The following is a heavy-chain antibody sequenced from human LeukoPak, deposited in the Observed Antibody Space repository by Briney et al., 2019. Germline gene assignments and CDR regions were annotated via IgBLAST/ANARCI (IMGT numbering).Heavy chain of an antibody. Sequence: PSETLSLTCTVSGGSISSYYWSWIRQPPGKGLEWIGYIYYSGSTNYNPSLKSRVTISVDTSKNQFSLKLSSLTAADTAGYYFGGDWGPPMGGGVIGYWGQGTLVTVSS. CDR3: GGDWGPPMGGGVIGY. D-gene: IGHD3-10*01. CDR2: IYYSGST. V-gene: IGHV4-59*01. CDR1: GGSISSYY. J-gene: IGHJ4*02.